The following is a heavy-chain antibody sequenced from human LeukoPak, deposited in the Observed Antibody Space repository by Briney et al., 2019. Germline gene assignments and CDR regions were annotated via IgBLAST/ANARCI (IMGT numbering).Heavy chain of an antibody. CDR2: ISSTGSTR. CDR1: GFTFSSYE. D-gene: IGHD2-2*01. V-gene: IGHV3-48*03. Sequence: GGSLRLSCAASGFTFSSYEMGWVRQAPGKGLEWVSYISSTGSTRYYADSVEGRFTIFRDNTKNSLYLQMNSLRAEDAAVYYCARVEYQLLDYWGQGTLVSVSS. CDR3: ARVEYQLLDY. J-gene: IGHJ4*02.